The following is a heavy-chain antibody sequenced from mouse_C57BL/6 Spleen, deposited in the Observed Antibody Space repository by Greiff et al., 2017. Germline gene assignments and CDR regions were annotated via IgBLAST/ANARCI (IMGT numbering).Heavy chain of an antibody. CDR2: IYPRDGST. Sequence: LQQSGPELVKPGASVKLSCKASGYTFTSYDINWVKQRPGQGLEWIGWIYPRDGSTTYNEKFKGKATLTVDTSSSTAYMELHSLTSEDSAVYFCARSSNYGSYFDYWGQGTTLTVSS. CDR1: GYTFTSYD. V-gene: IGHV1-85*01. CDR3: ARSSNYGSYFDY. D-gene: IGHD2-5*01. J-gene: IGHJ2*01.